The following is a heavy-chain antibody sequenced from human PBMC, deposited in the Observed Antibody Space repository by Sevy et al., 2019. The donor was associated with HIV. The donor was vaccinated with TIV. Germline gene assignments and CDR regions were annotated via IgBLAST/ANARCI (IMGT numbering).Heavy chain of an antibody. Sequence: GESLKSSCAASGFTVSKYSMSWVRQPPGKGLEWVSTLSFGCGEINYADSVKGRFTISRDNSKSSVYLQMNNLRPEDTAVYYCAREGCTKPHDYWGQGTLVTVSS. CDR2: LSFGCGEI. V-gene: IGHV3-23*01. D-gene: IGHD2-8*01. CDR1: GFTVSKYS. J-gene: IGHJ4*02. CDR3: AREGCTKPHDY.